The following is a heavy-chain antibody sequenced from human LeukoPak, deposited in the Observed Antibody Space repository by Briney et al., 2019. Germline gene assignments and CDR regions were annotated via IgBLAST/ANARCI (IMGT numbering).Heavy chain of an antibody. CDR3: ASQGYCSGGSCYSGG. Sequence: GGSLRLSCAASGFTFSSYGMSWVRQAPGKGLEWVSSISGSSSYIYYADSVKGRFTISRDNTKKSLYLQMSSLRAEDTAVYYCASQGYCSGGSCYSGGWGQGTLVTVSS. D-gene: IGHD2-15*01. CDR2: ISGSSSYI. J-gene: IGHJ4*02. CDR1: GFTFSSYG. V-gene: IGHV3-21*01.